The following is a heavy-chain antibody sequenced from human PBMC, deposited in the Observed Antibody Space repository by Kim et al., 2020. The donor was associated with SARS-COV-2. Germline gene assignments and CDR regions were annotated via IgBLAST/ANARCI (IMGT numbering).Heavy chain of an antibody. CDR2: INHSGST. CDR3: SRGPGYSSSWYGARNWFGP. CDR1: GGSFSGYY. J-gene: IGHJ5*02. V-gene: IGHV4-34*01. Sequence: SETLSLTCAVYGGSFSGYYWSWIRQPPGKGLEWIGEINHSGSTNYNPSLKSRVTISVDTSKNQFSLKLSSVTAADTAVDYCSRGPGYSSSWYGARNWFGP. D-gene: IGHD6-13*01.